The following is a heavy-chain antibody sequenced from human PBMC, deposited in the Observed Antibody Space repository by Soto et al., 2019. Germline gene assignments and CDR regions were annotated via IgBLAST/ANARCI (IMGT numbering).Heavy chain of an antibody. J-gene: IGHJ3*01. CDR3: ARVGVTVSTRAFDV. CDR1: SGSFSGYY. Sequence: QVQLQQWGAGLLKPSETLSLTCAVYSGSFSGYYWNWIRQSPGKGLEWIGEIYHSGSSNYNPALKNRVTISVDTSTKEFSLKMTSLTAADTAVYYCARVGVTVSTRAFDVWGQGTMVAV. CDR2: IYHSGSS. V-gene: IGHV4-34*01. D-gene: IGHD2-2*01.